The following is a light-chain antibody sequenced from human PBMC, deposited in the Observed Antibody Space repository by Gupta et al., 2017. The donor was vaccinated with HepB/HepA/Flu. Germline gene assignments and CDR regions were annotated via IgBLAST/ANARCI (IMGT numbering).Light chain of an antibody. CDR3: LQHNSYPLT. V-gene: IGKV1-17*01. Sequence: DIQMTQSPSSLSASVGDRVTITCRASQDIRNYLGWYQQKPGKAPKRLIYVASSLQSGVPSRFSGSGSGTEFTLTINSLQPEDFATYYCLQHNSYPLTFGGGTKVEIK. J-gene: IGKJ4*01. CDR2: VAS. CDR1: QDIRNY.